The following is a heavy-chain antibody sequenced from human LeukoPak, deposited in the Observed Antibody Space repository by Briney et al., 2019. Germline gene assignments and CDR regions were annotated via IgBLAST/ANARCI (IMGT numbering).Heavy chain of an antibody. Sequence: GASVKVSCKASGYTFTSYAMHWVRQAPGQRLEWMGWINGGNGNTKYSQEFQGRVTLTRDTSASTAYMELNSLRSEDMAVYYCARSSGSLDYWGQGTLVTVSS. V-gene: IGHV1-3*03. CDR2: INGGNGNT. CDR1: GYTFTSYA. CDR3: ARSSGSLDY. D-gene: IGHD1-26*01. J-gene: IGHJ4*02.